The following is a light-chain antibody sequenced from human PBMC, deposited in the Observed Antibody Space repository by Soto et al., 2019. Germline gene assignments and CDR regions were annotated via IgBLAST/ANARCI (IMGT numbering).Light chain of an antibody. J-gene: IGKJ1*01. CDR3: QQYNRYSGM. Sequence: DIQITQSPLTLSASIGDRVTITCRASQSINNWLAWYQQKPGKPPKLLLYGASSRESGVPPRFSGSGSGTEFTLTISSLPPDDSATYYCQQYNRYSGMFGPGTKVEVK. CDR2: GAS. V-gene: IGKV1-5*01. CDR1: QSINNW.